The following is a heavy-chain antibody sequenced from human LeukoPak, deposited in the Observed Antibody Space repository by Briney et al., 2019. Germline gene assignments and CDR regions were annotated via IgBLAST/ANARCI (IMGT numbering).Heavy chain of an antibody. CDR1: GFTFDTYT. V-gene: IGHV3-21*01. CDR3: VRVRYCSSTNCHGGWFDP. J-gene: IGHJ5*02. D-gene: IGHD2-2*01. CDR2: INSKSGYI. Sequence: GGSLRLSCVASGFTFDTYTMNWVRQAPGKGLEWVSSINSKSGYIHYADSVKGRFIISRDNAKNSLYLQMNSLGAEDTAVYYCVRVRYCSSTNCHGGWFDPWGQGTLVTVSS.